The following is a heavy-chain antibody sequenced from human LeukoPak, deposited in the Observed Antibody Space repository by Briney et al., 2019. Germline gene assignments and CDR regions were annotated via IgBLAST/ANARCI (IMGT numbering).Heavy chain of an antibody. J-gene: IGHJ3*02. V-gene: IGHV1-69*13. D-gene: IGHD3-3*01. CDR3: ARDLSGTNYDFWSGATGGGAFDI. Sequence: SVKVSCKASGGTFSSYAISWVRQAPGQGLEWMGGIIPIFGTANYAQKFQGRVTITADESTSTAYMELSSLRSEDTAVYYCARDLSGTNYDFWSGATGGGAFDIWGQGTMVTVS. CDR1: GGTFSSYA. CDR2: IIPIFGTA.